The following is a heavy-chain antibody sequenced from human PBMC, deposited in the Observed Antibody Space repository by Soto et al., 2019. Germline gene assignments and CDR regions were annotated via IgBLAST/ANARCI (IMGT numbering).Heavy chain of an antibody. CDR2: ISGYSGNT. V-gene: IGHV1-18*04. Sequence: QAQLVQSGAEVKNPGDSVKVSCRASGYTFSTYGVSWVRQAPGQGLEWIGWISGYSGNTRYAQNFQGRVAMTKDTSTSTVYMELRSLRSDDTAVYYCARQGSNVRGGGSPWGQGTVVTVSS. J-gene: IGHJ5*02. CDR1: GYTFSTYG. D-gene: IGHD3-16*01. CDR3: ARQGSNVRGGGSP.